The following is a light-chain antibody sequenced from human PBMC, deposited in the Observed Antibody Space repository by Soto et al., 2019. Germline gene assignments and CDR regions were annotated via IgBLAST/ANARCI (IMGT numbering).Light chain of an antibody. CDR3: SSYTSSRTVVV. CDR2: DVS. V-gene: IGLV2-14*01. CDR1: NSDVGGYNY. J-gene: IGLJ1*01. Sequence: QSALTQPASVSGSPGQSITISCTGTNSDVGGYNYVSWYKQHPGKAHKLMIYDVSNRPSGVSNRFSGSKSGNTASLTISGMQAQDEADYYCSSYTSSRTVVVFGTGTKLTVL.